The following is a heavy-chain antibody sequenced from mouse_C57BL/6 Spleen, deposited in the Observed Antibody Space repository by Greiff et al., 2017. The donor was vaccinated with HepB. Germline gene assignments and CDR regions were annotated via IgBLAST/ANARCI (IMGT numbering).Heavy chain of an antibody. Sequence: EVKLQQSGPELVKPGASVKIPCKASGYTFTDYNMDWVKQSHGKSLEWIGDINPNNGGTIYNQKFKGKATLTVDKSSSTAYMELRSLTSEDTAVYYCARGLTGTDAMDYWGQGTSVTVSS. CDR3: ARGLTGTDAMDY. CDR1: GYTFTDYN. CDR2: INPNNGGT. J-gene: IGHJ4*01. V-gene: IGHV1-18*01. D-gene: IGHD4-1*01.